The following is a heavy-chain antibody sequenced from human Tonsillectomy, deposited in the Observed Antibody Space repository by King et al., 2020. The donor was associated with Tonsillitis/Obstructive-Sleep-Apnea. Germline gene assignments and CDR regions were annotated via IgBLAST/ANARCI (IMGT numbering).Heavy chain of an antibody. CDR3: AKDGGVAGGLDYFDY. J-gene: IGHJ4*02. CDR1: GFTFDDYA. V-gene: IGHV3-9*01. CDR2: ISWNSGSI. D-gene: IGHD6-19*01. Sequence: VQLVESGGGLVQPGRSLRLSCAASGFTFDDYAMPWVRQAPGKGLEWVSGISWNSGSIGYADSVKGRFTISRDNAKNSLYLQMNSLRAEDTALYYCAKDGGVAGGLDYFDYWGQGTLVTVSS.